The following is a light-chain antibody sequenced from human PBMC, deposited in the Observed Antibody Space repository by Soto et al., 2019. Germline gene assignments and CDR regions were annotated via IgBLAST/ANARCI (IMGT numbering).Light chain of an antibody. CDR3: QSYNSPPIN. CDR2: AAS. J-gene: IGKJ5*01. V-gene: IGKV1-27*01. Sequence: DIQMPQSPTSLSASVGDRVTITCRASLGISNYLAWYQQKPGKVPKLLIYAASTLQSGVPSRFSGSGSGTDFTLTISSLQPEDVATYVCQSYNSPPINFGQGTRLEIK. CDR1: LGISNY.